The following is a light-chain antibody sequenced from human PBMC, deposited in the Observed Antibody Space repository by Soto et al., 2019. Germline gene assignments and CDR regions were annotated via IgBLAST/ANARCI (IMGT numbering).Light chain of an antibody. CDR2: AVS. V-gene: IGLV2-14*01. CDR3: SSYTSISTVV. J-gene: IGLJ2*01. Sequence: QSALTQPASVSGSPGQSITISCTGTSSDVGGYAYVSWYQQHPGKAPKLLIYAVSNRPSGVSNRFSGSKTGNTASLTISGLQAEDEADYYCSSYTSISTVVFGGGTKVTVL. CDR1: SSDVGGYAY.